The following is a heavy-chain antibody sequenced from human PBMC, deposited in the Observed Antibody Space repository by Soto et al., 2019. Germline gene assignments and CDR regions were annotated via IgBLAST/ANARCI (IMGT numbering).Heavy chain of an antibody. D-gene: IGHD3-3*01. J-gene: IGHJ6*02. CDR3: VGDFRSGRDYYYYDMDV. V-gene: IGHV4-59*01. CDR2: IYYNRRT. CDR1: GGSISSYY. Sequence: QVQLQESGPGLVKPSETLSLTCTVSGGSISSYYWSWIRQPPGEGLEWIGYIYYNRRTHYNPSLKSRISVSVDTSKNQFSLKLSSVTAADTAVYYCVGDFRSGRDYYYYDMDVWGQGTTVTVSS.